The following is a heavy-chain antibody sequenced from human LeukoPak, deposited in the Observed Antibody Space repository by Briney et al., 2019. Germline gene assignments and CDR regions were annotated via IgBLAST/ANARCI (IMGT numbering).Heavy chain of an antibody. Sequence: ASVKVSCKASGYTFTGYYMHWVRQAPGQGLEWMGWINPNSGGTNYAQKFQGRVTMTRDTSISTAYMELSRLRSDDTAVYYCARDLGEIVVVPAAIWFDPWGQGTLVTVSS. CDR3: ARDLGEIVVVPAAIWFDP. D-gene: IGHD2-2*01. V-gene: IGHV1-2*02. CDR1: GYTFTGYY. J-gene: IGHJ5*02. CDR2: INPNSGGT.